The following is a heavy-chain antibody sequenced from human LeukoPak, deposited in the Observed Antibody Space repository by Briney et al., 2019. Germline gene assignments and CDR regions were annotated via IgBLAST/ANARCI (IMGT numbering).Heavy chain of an antibody. CDR2: FDPEESKM. CDR1: GYSPTKLS. V-gene: IGHV1-24*01. J-gene: IGHJ5*02. Sequence: ASVKVSCKVSGYSPTKLSIHWVRQAPGKGLEWMGGFDPEESKMIYSQKFQGRVTMTEDTSTDTIYMALSSLRSEDTALYYCASAGGLDFLIPHKWFDLWGQGTLVAVSS. CDR3: ASAGGLDFLIPHKWFDL. D-gene: IGHD3-9*01.